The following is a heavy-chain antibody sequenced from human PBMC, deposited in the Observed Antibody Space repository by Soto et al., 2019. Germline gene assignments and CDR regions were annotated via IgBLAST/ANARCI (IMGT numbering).Heavy chain of an antibody. CDR2: IYYSGST. CDR3: ARAIKPYDDYYFDY. Sequence: SETLSLTCTVSGGSISSYYWSWIRQPPGKGLEWIGYIYYSGSTNYNPSLKSRVTISVDTSKNQFSLKLSSVTAADTAVYYCARAIKPYDDYYFDYWGQETLVTVSS. D-gene: IGHD4-17*01. V-gene: IGHV4-59*01. J-gene: IGHJ4*02. CDR1: GGSISSYY.